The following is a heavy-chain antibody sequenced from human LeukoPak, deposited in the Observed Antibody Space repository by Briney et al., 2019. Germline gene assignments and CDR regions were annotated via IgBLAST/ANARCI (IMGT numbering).Heavy chain of an antibody. CDR3: ARMDCSRRGCSSDWFDP. CDR1: GYTFTSYD. CDR2: MNPNSGNT. Sequence: ASVKVSCKASGYTFTSYDLNWVRQATGQGLEWIGWMNPNSGNTGYAQKFQGRVTLTRSTSISTAYMELRSLTSEDTAVYYCARMDCSRRGCSSDWFDPWGQGTLAIVSS. V-gene: IGHV1-8*01. J-gene: IGHJ5*01. D-gene: IGHD2-15*01.